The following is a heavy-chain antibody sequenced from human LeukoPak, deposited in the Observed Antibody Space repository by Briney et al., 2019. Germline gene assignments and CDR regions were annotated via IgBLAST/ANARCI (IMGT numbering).Heavy chain of an antibody. V-gene: IGHV1-69*04. Sequence: GASVKVSCKASGGTFSSYAISWVRQAPGQGLEWMGRIIPILGIANYAQKFQGRVTITADKSTSTAYMELSSLRSEDTAVYYCARSGYYYDSSGYYEAYCFDYWGQGTLVTVSS. D-gene: IGHD3-22*01. J-gene: IGHJ4*02. CDR3: ARSGYYYDSSGYYEAYCFDY. CDR1: GGTFSSYA. CDR2: IIPILGIA.